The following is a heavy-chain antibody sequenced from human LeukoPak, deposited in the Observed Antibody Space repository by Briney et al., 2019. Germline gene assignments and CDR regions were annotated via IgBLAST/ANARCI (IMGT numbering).Heavy chain of an antibody. J-gene: IGHJ5*02. CDR1: GYTFTSYG. V-gene: IGHV1-18*01. CDR3: AATPIPYNWFDP. CDR2: ISAYNGNT. Sequence: ASVKVSCKASGYTFTSYGISWVRQAPGQGLEWMGWISAYNGNTNYAQKLQGRVTMTTDTSTSTAYMELRSLRSDDTAVYYCAATPIPYNWFDPWGQGTLVTVSS.